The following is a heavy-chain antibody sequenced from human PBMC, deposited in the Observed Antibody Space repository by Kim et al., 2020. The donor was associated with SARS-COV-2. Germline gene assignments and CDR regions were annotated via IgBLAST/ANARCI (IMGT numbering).Heavy chain of an antibody. V-gene: IGHV4-31*03. CDR3: ARVTPDYDSASSNAFDI. D-gene: IGHD3-10*01. CDR1: GGSISSGSYH. CDR2: IHHSGIT. J-gene: IGHJ3*02. Sequence: SETLSLTCTVSGGSISSGSYHWTWVRQHPGKCLEWIGYIHHSGITYYNPSLKRRLTISVDTSKNQFSLNLNSVTAADTALYHCARVTPDYDSASSNAFDIWGQGTMVTVSS.